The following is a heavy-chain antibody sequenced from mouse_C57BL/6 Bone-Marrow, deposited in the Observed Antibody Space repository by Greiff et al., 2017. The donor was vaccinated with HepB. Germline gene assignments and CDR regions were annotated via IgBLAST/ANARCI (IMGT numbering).Heavy chain of an antibody. D-gene: IGHD2-3*01. Sequence: EVKVIESGGGLVKPGGSLKLSCAASGFTFSDYGMNWVRQAPEKGLEWVAYIRSGSSTIYYADTVKGRFTISRDNAKNTLFLQMTSLRSESTAMYYCAMSYDGNYVFAYWGQGTLVTVSA. CDR2: IRSGSSTI. J-gene: IGHJ3*01. CDR1: GFTFSDYG. CDR3: AMSYDGNYVFAY. V-gene: IGHV5-17*01.